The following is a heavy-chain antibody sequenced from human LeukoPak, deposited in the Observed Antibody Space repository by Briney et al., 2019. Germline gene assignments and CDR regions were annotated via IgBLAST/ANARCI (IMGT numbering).Heavy chain of an antibody. CDR3: ARDQVDAGSYFAFFDY. Sequence: GASVKVSCKASGYTFTGYYIHWVRQAPGQGPEWMGWIYPHSGGTNYAQKFQGRVTMTRDTSISTAYMELSRLRSDDTAVYYCARDQVDAGSYFAFFDYWGQGTLVTVSS. D-gene: IGHD1-26*01. J-gene: IGHJ4*02. V-gene: IGHV1-2*02. CDR1: GYTFTGYY. CDR2: IYPHSGGT.